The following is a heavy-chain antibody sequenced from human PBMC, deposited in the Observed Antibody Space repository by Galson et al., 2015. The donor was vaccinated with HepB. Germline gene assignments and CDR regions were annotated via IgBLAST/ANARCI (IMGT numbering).Heavy chain of an antibody. Sequence: QSGAEVKKPGESLKISCKGSGYSFTSYWIGWVRQMPGKGLEWMGVIYSGDSETSYSPSFEGQVTISVDKSINTASLQWSSLKASDTAMYYCARLRGLAAAGRGGYYFDSWGQGTLVTVSS. J-gene: IGHJ4*02. CDR3: ARLRGLAAAGRGGYYFDS. CDR1: GYSFTSYW. V-gene: IGHV5-51*01. CDR2: IYSGDSET. D-gene: IGHD6-13*01.